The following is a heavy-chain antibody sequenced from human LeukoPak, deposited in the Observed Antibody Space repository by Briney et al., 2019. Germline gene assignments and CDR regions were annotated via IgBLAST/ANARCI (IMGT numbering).Heavy chain of an antibody. CDR2: IIPIFGTA. J-gene: IGHJ3*02. CDR3: ARSLAPYDAFDI. CDR1: GGTFSSYA. V-gene: IGHV1-69*01. Sequence: GSSVNVSCKASGGTFSSYAISWVRQAPGQGLEWMGGIIPIFGTANYAQKFQGRVTITADESTSTAYMELSSLRAEDTAVYYCARSLAPYDAFDIWGQGTMVTVSS.